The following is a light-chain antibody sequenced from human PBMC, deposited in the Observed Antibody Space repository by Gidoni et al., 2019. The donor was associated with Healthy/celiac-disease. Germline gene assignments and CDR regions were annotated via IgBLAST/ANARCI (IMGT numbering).Light chain of an antibody. CDR3: QQSNSTPPFT. J-gene: IGKJ3*01. Sequence: DIQMTQSPSSLSASVGDRVTITCRASQSISSYLNWYQQKPGKAPKLLIYAASSLQSGVTSRLSGSGAGTEFTLTISSLQPEEDATYYCQQSNSTPPFTFGPGTKVDIK. CDR2: AAS. CDR1: QSISSY. V-gene: IGKV1-39*01.